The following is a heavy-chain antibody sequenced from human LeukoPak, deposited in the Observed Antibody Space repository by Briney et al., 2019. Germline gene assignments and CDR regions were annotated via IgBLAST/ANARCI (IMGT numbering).Heavy chain of an antibody. D-gene: IGHD3-10*01. CDR1: GFTFSNAW. J-gene: IGHJ4*02. CDR3: TTGIAMVRGVIHLIDY. Sequence: PGGSLRLSCAASGFTFSNAWMSWVRQAPGKGLEWVGRIKSKTDGGTTDYAAPVKGRFTIPRDDSKNTLYLQMNSLKTEDTAVYYCTTGIAMVRGVIHLIDYWGQGTLATVSS. V-gene: IGHV3-15*01. CDR2: IKSKTDGGTT.